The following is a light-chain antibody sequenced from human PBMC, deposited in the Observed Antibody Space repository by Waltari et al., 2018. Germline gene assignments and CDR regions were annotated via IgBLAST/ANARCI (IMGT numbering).Light chain of an antibody. CDR3: MFWPSNVWV. J-gene: IGLJ3*02. Sequence: QPVLTQPPSSSASPGESARPPCTLPRDITVGDFIISWYQQKPGSPPRFLLYYNSDSEKAQGSGVPSRFSGSKDASANAGILLISGLQSEDEADYYCMFWPSNVWVFGGGTKLTVL. CDR1: RDITVGDFI. CDR2: YNSDSEK. V-gene: IGLV5-37*01.